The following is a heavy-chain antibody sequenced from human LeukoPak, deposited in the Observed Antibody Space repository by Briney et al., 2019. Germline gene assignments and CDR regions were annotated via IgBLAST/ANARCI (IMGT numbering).Heavy chain of an antibody. J-gene: IGHJ5*02. V-gene: IGHV4-61*01. D-gene: IGHD6-19*01. CDR3: ARGRGWYQNWFDP. Sequence: KPSETLSLTCTVSGGSVSSGSYYWSWIRQPPGKGLEWIGYIYYSGSTSYNPTLKSRVTISLDTSKNQFSLKVRSVTAADTAVYYCARGRGWYQNWFDPWGQGTLVTVSS. CDR1: GGSVSSGSYY. CDR2: IYYSGST.